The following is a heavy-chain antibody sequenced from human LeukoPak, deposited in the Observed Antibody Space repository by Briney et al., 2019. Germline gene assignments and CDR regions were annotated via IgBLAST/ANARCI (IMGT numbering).Heavy chain of an antibody. CDR2: IYHTGST. CDR3: ASRKLGNDY. CDR1: GGSVSDCY. V-gene: IGHV4-59*02. J-gene: IGHJ4*02. Sequence: SETLSLTCTISGGSVSDCYWSWIRQSPGKGLEWVGYIYHTGSTSYSPSLMSRGTISADTSQNQFCLKLSSVTAADTAVYYCASRKLGNDYWGQGTLVTVSS. D-gene: IGHD7-27*01.